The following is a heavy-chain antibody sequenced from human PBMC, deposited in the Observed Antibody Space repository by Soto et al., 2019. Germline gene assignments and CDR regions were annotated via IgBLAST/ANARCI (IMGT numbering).Heavy chain of an antibody. Sequence: SETLSLTCTVAGASISDYFWPWIRQPPGKGLEWIGYFYYGETTNQKSSVNSRFTVSVDTSKSQFSLKVTSVTTADTAVYYCARGTYCGSDCHWTLDYWGQGKMVT. CDR3: ARGTYCGSDCHWTLDY. D-gene: IGHD2-21*02. V-gene: IGHV4-59*01. CDR2: FYYGETT. CDR1: GASISDYF. J-gene: IGHJ4*02.